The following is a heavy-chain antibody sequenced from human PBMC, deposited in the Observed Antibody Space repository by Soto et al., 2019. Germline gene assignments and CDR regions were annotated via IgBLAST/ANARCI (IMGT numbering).Heavy chain of an antibody. CDR3: AVIAALTPSDY. D-gene: IGHD6-13*01. CDR2: ISGSGGST. J-gene: IGHJ4*02. CDR1: GFTFSDHF. V-gene: IGHV3-23*01. Sequence: PGGSLRLSCAVSGFTFSDHFMDWVRQAPGKGLEWVSAISGSGGSTYYADSVKGRFTISRDNSKNTLYLQMNSLRAEDTAVYYCAVIAALTPSDYWGQGTLVTVSS.